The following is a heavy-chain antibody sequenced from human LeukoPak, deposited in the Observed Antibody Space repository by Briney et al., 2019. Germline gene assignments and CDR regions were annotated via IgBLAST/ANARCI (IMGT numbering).Heavy chain of an antibody. CDR1: GYSFTSYW. D-gene: IGHD3-22*01. CDR3: ASSGSGSLGNDAFDI. CDR2: IYPGDSDT. J-gene: IGHJ3*02. Sequence: GESLKISCKGSGYSFTSYWIGWVRQMPGKGLEWMGIIYPGDSDTRYSPSFQGQVTISADKSISTAYLQWSSLKASDTAMYYCASSGSGSLGNDAFDIWGQGTMVTVSS. V-gene: IGHV5-51*01.